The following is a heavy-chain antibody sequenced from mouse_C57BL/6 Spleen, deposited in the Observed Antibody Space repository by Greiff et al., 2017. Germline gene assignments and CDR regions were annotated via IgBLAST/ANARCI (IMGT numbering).Heavy chain of an antibody. CDR1: GYTFTSYW. V-gene: IGHV1-69*01. CDR2: IDPSDSYT. Sequence: VQLQQPGAELVMPGASVKLSCKASGYTFTSYWMHWVKQRPGQGLEWIGEIDPSDSYTNYTQKFKGKSTLTVDKSSIPAEMQLSSLKSEDSAVYYYARRGNPLPYAMDYWGQGTSVTVSS. J-gene: IGHJ4*01. D-gene: IGHD2-1*01. CDR3: ARRGNPLPYAMDY.